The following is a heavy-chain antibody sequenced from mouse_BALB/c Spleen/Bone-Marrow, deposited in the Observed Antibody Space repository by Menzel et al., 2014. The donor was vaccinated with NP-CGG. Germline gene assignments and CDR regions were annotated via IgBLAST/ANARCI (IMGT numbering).Heavy chain of an antibody. J-gene: IGHJ4*01. CDR2: ISYSSST. D-gene: IGHD3-1*01. CDR3: ARSGSSGYHYYAMDY. Sequence: DVKLVESGPSLVKPSQTLSLTCSVTGDSITSGYWNWIRKLPGNKLEYMGFISYSSSTYYNPSLKSRISITRDTSKNLYYLQLNSVTTEDSATYYCARSGSSGYHYYAMDYWGQGTSVTVSS. V-gene: IGHV3-8*02. CDR1: GDSITSGY.